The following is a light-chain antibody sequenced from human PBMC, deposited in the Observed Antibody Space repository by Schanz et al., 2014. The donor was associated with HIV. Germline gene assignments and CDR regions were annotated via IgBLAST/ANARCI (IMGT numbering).Light chain of an antibody. J-gene: IGKJ2*01. CDR3: QQYGSSLYT. V-gene: IGKV3-20*01. CDR2: GAS. Sequence: EIVLTQSPGTLSLSPGERATLSCRASQRVSSSYLPWYQQTPGPAPRLLIYGASSKATSIPDRFSGSGSGTDFTLTISRLEPEDFAVYYCQQYGSSLYTFGQGTKLEIK. CDR1: QRVSSSY.